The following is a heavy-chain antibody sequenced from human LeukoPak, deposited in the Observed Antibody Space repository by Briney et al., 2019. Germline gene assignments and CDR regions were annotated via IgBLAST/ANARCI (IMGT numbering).Heavy chain of an antibody. V-gene: IGHV3-23*01. CDR2: LSSSGGNT. J-gene: IGHJ4*02. CDR1: GFTFTYA. CDR3: AKHSTTVTTSFDY. D-gene: IGHD4-11*01. Sequence: GGSLRLSCATSGFTFTYAMSWVRQTPGKGLEWVSALSSSGGNTYYAHSVRGRFTISRDNSNNTLYLQMNSLRAEDTAVYYCAKHSTTVTTSFDYWGQGTLVTVSS.